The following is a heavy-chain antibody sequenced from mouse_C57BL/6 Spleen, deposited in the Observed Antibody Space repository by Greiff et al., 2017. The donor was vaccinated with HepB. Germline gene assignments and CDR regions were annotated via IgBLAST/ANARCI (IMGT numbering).Heavy chain of an antibody. CDR2: ISDGGSYT. CDR3: AREEDYYGRPFDY. D-gene: IGHD1-1*01. V-gene: IGHV5-4*01. CDR1: GFTFSSYA. Sequence: EVMLVESGGGLVKPGGSLKLSCAASGFTFSSYAMSWVRQTPEKRLEWVATISDGGSYTYYPDNVKGRFTISRDNAKNNLYLQMSHLKSEDTAMYYCAREEDYYGRPFDYWGQGTTLTVSS. J-gene: IGHJ2*01.